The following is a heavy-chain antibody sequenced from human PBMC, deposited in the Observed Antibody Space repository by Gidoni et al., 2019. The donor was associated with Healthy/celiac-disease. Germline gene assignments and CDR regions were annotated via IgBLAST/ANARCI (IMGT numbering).Heavy chain of an antibody. CDR3: ASGTVEMATIWGFQH. CDR1: VGSIRSYY. CDR2: IYYSGRT. J-gene: IGHJ1*01. Sequence: QVQLQESGPGLVTPSETLSLTCTVSVGSIRSYYWSWIRQPPGKGLEWIGYIYYSGRTNYNPSLKSRVTISVDTSKNQFSLKLSSVTAADTAVYYCASGTVEMATIWGFQHWGQGTLVTVSS. D-gene: IGHD5-12*01. V-gene: IGHV4-59*01.